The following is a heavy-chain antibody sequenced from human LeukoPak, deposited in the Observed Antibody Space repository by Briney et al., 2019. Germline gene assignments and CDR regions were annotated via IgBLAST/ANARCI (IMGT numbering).Heavy chain of an antibody. CDR2: INHSGST. J-gene: IGHJ4*02. CDR3: ARGRLGLRNY. V-gene: IGHV4-34*01. Sequence: PSETLSLTCAVYGGSFSGYYWSWIRQPPGKGLEWIGEINHSGSTNYNPSLKSRVTISVDTSKNQFSLKLSSVTAADTAVYYCARGRLGLRNYWGQGTLVTVSS. D-gene: IGHD6-19*01. CDR1: GGSFSGYY.